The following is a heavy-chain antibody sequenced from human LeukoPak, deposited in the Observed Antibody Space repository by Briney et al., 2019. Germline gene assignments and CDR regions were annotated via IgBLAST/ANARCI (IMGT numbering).Heavy chain of an antibody. D-gene: IGHD6-19*01. J-gene: IGHJ6*02. CDR1: GFTFDDYA. CDR2: ISWNSGSI. V-gene: IGHV3-9*01. CDR3: AKGCGAVAVGYGMDV. Sequence: GGSLRLSCAASGFTFDDYAMHWVRQAPGKGLEWVSGISWNSGSIGYADSVKGRFTISRDNAKNSLYLQMNSLRAEDTALYYCAKGCGAVAVGYGMDVWGQGTTVTVSS.